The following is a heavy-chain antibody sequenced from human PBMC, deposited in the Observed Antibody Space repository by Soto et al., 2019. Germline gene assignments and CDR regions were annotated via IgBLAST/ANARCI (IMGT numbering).Heavy chain of an antibody. CDR3: ARVER. D-gene: IGHD1-1*01. Sequence: QVQLVESGGGVVQPGRSLRLSCAASGFTFSSYAMHWVRQAPGKGLEWVAVISYDGSNKYYADSVKGRFTISRDNSKNTLYLQMNGLRAEDTGVYYCARVERWGQGTLVTVSS. V-gene: IGHV3-30-3*01. CDR2: ISYDGSNK. CDR1: GFTFSSYA. J-gene: IGHJ4*02.